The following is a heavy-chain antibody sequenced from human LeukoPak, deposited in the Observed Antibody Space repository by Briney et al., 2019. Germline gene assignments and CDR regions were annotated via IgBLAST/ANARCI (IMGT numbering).Heavy chain of an antibody. D-gene: IGHD2-15*01. Sequence: ASVKVSCKASGYTFTSHYMHWVRQATGQAPEWMGWINPNSDGTNYEQKFQGRVTMTRKSSSSTVYMELSRLRSDDTAVYYLARDRGSEWWESFDFWVQGKLVIVSS. CDR3: ARDRGSEWWESFDF. V-gene: IGHV1-2*02. CDR2: INPNSDGT. J-gene: IGHJ4*02. CDR1: GYTFTSHY.